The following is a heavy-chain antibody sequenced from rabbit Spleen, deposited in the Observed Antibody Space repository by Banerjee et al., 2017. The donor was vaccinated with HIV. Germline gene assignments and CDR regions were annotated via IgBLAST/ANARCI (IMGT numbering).Heavy chain of an antibody. CDR2: IAGGSSAFT. V-gene: IGHV1S45*01. D-gene: IGHD8-1*01. J-gene: IGHJ6*01. Sequence: QEQLEESGGDLVKPGASLRLTCTASGFSFSSSYYMCWVRQAPGKGLEWIACIAGGSSAFTYSATWAKGRFTCSKTSSTTVTLQMTSLTAADTATYFCARDAGSSFSSYGMDLWGPGTLVTVS. CDR1: GFSFSSSYY. CDR3: ARDAGSSFSSYGMDL.